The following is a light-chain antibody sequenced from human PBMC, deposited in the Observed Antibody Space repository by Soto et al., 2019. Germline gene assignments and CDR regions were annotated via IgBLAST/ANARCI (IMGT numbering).Light chain of an antibody. CDR3: CSYLGSHISWV. Sequence: QSALTQPRSVSGSPGQTVTISCTGTSSDIGGYNYVSWYQHHPGKVPKLMIYDVTKRPSGVPYRFSGSKSGYTASLTISGLQAEDEADYYCCSYLGSHISWVFGGGTKLTVL. CDR2: DVT. J-gene: IGLJ3*02. CDR1: SSDIGGYNY. V-gene: IGLV2-11*01.